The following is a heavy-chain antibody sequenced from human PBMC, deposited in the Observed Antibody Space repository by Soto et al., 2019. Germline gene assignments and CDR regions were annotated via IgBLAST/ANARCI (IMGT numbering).Heavy chain of an antibody. D-gene: IGHD4-17*01. Sequence: GGSLRLSCAASGFTFSTYAMSWVRQAPGKGLEWVSAISRDAYDIYYADSVKGRFTISRDNSKHMLYLQMNSLRTEDTAVYYCAHPRGYGVFDAYDIWGQGAMVTVSS. CDR2: ISRDAYDI. CDR3: AHPRGYGVFDAYDI. V-gene: IGHV3-23*01. CDR1: GFTFSTYA. J-gene: IGHJ3*02.